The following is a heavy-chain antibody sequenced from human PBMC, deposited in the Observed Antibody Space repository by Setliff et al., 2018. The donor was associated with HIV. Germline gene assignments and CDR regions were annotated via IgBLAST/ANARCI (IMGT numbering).Heavy chain of an antibody. D-gene: IGHD3-22*01. CDR2: TCYSGYT. V-gene: IGHV4-30-4*01. CDR1: GGSISSGDYY. CDR3: ARASSGYLIVHY. Sequence: SETLSLTCTVSGGSISSGDYYWSWIRQPPGKGLEWIGYTCYSGYTQYNPSLKSRVTISVDTSKNQFSLKLRSVSAADTAVYYCARASSGYLIVHYWGQGTLVTVSS. J-gene: IGHJ4*02.